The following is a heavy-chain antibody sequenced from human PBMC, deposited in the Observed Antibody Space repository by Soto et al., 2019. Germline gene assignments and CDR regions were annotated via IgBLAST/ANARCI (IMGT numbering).Heavy chain of an antibody. Sequence: QLQLQESGPGLVKPSETLSLTCTVSGGSISSSSYYWGWIRQPPGKGLEWIGSIYYSGSTYYNPSLKSRVTISVDTSKNQFSLTLSSVTAAHTAVYYCARHPEGQLVSGYYYYGMDVWGQGTTVTVSS. D-gene: IGHD6-13*01. CDR3: ARHPEGQLVSGYYYYGMDV. J-gene: IGHJ6*02. CDR2: IYYSGST. V-gene: IGHV4-39*01. CDR1: GGSISSSSYY.